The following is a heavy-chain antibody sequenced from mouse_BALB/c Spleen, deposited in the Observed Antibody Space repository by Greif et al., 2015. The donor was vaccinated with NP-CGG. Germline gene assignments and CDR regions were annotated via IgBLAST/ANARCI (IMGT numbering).Heavy chain of an antibody. CDR2: INPSSGYT. V-gene: IGHV1-4*01. CDR3: ARRDYDPPYAMDY. Sequence: VQLQQSGAELARPGASVKMSCKASGYTFTSYTMHWVKQRPGQGLEWIGYINPSSGYTNYNQKFKDKATLTADKSSSTAYMQLSSLTSGDSAVYYCARRDYDPPYAMDYWGQGTSVTVSS. CDR1: GYTFTSYT. D-gene: IGHD2-4*01. J-gene: IGHJ4*01.